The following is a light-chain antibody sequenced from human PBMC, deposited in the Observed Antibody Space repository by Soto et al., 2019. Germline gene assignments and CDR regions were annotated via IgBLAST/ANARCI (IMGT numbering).Light chain of an antibody. CDR1: QSISSW. J-gene: IGKJ1*01. Sequence: DMQMTHSPATLSAAVGDRVTMTCLASQSISSWLAWYQQKPGTAPKLLIYHASNLESGVPSRFSGSGSGTDFTLTISSLQPDDFATYYCHQYQSYSFGQGTKVDIK. V-gene: IGKV1-5*01. CDR2: HAS. CDR3: HQYQSYS.